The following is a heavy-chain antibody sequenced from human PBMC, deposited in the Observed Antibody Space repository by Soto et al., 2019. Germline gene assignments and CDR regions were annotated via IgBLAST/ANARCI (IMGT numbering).Heavy chain of an antibody. CDR2: IWYDGSNK. D-gene: IGHD3-10*01. J-gene: IGHJ4*02. CDR3: ARGPHYYGSGSLDY. CDR1: GFTFSSYG. V-gene: IGHV3-33*01. Sequence: QVQLVESGGGVVQPGRSLRLSCAASGFTFSSYGMHWVRQAPGKGLEWVAVIWYDGSNKYYADSVKGRFTISRDNSKNTLYLQMNSLRAEDTAVYYCARGPHYYGSGSLDYWGQGTLVTVSS.